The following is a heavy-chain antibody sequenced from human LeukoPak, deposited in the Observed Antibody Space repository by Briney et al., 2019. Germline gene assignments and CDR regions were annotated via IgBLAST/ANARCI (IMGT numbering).Heavy chain of an antibody. J-gene: IGHJ3*02. CDR3: ARSYIHYGGNSADAFNI. D-gene: IGHD4-23*01. CDR1: RFNFHDYA. CDR2: ISPNSATI. V-gene: IGHV3-9*01. Sequence: PGRSLRLSCAASRFNFHDYAMHWVRHAPGKGLEGVSGISPNSATIVYADSVKGRFTISRDNAKNSLYLAMNSLTTEDTALYYCARSYIHYGGNSADAFNIGGQGTMVPVSS.